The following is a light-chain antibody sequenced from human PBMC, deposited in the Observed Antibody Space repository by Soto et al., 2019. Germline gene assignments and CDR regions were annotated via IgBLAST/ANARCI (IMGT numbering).Light chain of an antibody. J-gene: IGKJ5*01. CDR2: SAS. V-gene: IGKV1-39*01. Sequence: EIQMTKYPSSLCASVGDRVTITCRASQTISDFLNWYQQKPGKAPKLLIGSASSLQSGVPSRCSGSGSGTDFTLTITSLQPEDFATYYCQQSYGAPITFGQGTRLEI. CDR3: QQSYGAPIT. CDR1: QTISDF.